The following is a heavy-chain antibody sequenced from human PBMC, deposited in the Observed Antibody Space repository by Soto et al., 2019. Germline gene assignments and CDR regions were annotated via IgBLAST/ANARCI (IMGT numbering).Heavy chain of an antibody. CDR1: GFTFSSYA. J-gene: IGHJ6*02. CDR3: AKGGYCSSTSCYTVPMDV. CDR2: ISGSGGST. Sequence: HPGGSLRLSCAASGFTFSSYAMSWVRQAPGKGLEWVSAISGSGGSTYYADSVKGRFTISRDNSKNTLYLQMNSLRAEDTAVYYCAKGGYCSSTSCYTVPMDVWGLGTTVTVSS. D-gene: IGHD2-2*02. V-gene: IGHV3-23*01.